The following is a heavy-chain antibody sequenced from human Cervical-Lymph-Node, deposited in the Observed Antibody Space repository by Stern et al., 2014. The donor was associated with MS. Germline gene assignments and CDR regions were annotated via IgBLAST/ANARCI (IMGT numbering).Heavy chain of an antibody. Sequence: VQLVESGAEVKKPGASVKVSCKVSGYTLTELSMHWVRQAPGNGLEWMGSFDPEDGETIYAQKFQGRVTMTEDTSTDTAYMELSSLRSEDTAVYYCATGDFRQQLVPGPYYFYGMDVWGQGTTVTVSS. CDR1: GYTLTELS. V-gene: IGHV1-24*01. CDR3: ATGDFRQQLVPGPYYFYGMDV. D-gene: IGHD6-13*01. J-gene: IGHJ6*02. CDR2: FDPEDGET.